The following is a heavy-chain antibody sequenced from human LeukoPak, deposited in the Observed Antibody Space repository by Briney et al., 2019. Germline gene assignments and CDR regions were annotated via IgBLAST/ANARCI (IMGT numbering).Heavy chain of an antibody. CDR2: INHSGST. V-gene: IGHV4-34*01. CDR1: GGSISSGGYS. Sequence: SETLSLTCAVSGGSISSGGYSWSWIRQPPGKGLEWIGEINHSGSTNYNPSLKSRVTISVDTSKNQFSLKLSSVTAADTAVYYCARVGVMGATPWGQGTLVTVSS. J-gene: IGHJ4*02. CDR3: ARVGVMGATP. D-gene: IGHD1-26*01.